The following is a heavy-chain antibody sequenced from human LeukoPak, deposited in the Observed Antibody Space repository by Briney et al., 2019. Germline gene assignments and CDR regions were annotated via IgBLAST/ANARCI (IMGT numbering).Heavy chain of an antibody. CDR3: ARDGRSYSNYGVDWFGP. CDR1: GFTFSSYW. CDR2: IKQDGSEE. D-gene: IGHD4-11*01. J-gene: IGHJ5*02. Sequence: GGSLRLSCAASGFTFSSYWMSWVRQAPGKGLEWVANIKQDGSEEYYVDSVKGRFTISRDNAKNSLYLQMNSLRAEDTAVYYCARDGRSYSNYGVDWFGPWGQGTLVTVSS. V-gene: IGHV3-7*01.